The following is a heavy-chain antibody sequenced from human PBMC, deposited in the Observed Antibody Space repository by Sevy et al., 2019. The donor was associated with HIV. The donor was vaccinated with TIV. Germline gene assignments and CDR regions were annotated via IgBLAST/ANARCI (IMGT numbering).Heavy chain of an antibody. J-gene: IGHJ4*02. CDR1: GFTFSSYA. CDR3: ARDQDGGSYYFWVTFGY. D-gene: IGHD1-26*01. CDR2: ISYDGSNK. Sequence: GGSLRLSCAASGFTFSSYAMHWVRQAPGKGLEWVAVISYDGSNKYYADSVKGRFTISRDNSKNTLYLQMNSLRAEDTAVYYCARDQDGGSYYFWVTFGYWGQGTLVTVSS. V-gene: IGHV3-30*04.